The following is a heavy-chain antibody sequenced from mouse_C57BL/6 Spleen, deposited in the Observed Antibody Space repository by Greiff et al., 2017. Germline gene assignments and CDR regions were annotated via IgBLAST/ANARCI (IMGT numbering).Heavy chain of an antibody. CDR3: ARGGLTSLFDY. CDR1: GYTFTSYW. Sequence: QVQLQQSGAELVMPGASVKLSCKASGYTFTSYWMHWVKQRPGQGLEWIGEIDPSDSYTNYNQKFKGKSTLTVDKSSSTAYMQLSSLTSEDSAVYYCARGGLTSLFDYWGQGTTLTVSS. J-gene: IGHJ2*01. V-gene: IGHV1-69*01. CDR2: IDPSDSYT. D-gene: IGHD5-1*01.